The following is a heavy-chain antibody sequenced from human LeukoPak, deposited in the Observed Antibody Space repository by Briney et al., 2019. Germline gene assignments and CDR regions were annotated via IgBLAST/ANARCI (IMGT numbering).Heavy chain of an antibody. V-gene: IGHV1-46*01. CDR1: GYTFTSYY. CDR3: ARAGTIFGVVIRGDAFDI. Sequence: ASVKVSCKXSGYTFTSYYMHWVRQAPGQGLEWMGIINPSGGSTSYSQKFQGRVTMTRDTSTSTVYMELSSLRSEDTAVYYCARAGTIFGVVIRGDAFDIWGQGTMVTVSS. J-gene: IGHJ3*02. D-gene: IGHD3-3*01. CDR2: INPSGGST.